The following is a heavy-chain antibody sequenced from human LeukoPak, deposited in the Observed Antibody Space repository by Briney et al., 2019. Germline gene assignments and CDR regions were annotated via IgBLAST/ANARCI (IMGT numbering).Heavy chain of an antibody. CDR2: IYYSGST. V-gene: IGHV4-39*07. J-gene: IGHJ5*02. CDR1: GGSISSSGYY. Sequence: SETLSLTCTVSGGSISSSGYYWGWIRQPPGKGLEWIGSIYYSGSTYYNPSLKSRVTISVDTSKNQFSLKLSSVTAADTAVYYCARGKRFVLYNWFDPWGQGTLVTVSS. D-gene: IGHD3-10*01. CDR3: ARGKRFVLYNWFDP.